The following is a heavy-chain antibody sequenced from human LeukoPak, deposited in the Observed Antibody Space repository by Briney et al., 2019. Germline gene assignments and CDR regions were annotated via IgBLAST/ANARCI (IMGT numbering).Heavy chain of an antibody. CDR3: ARAAMTTVTNEGRFDY. Sequence: GGSLRLSCAASGFTFSTFAMSWVRQAPGKGLEWVSYISSSSSTIYYADSVKGRFTISRDNAKNSLYLQMNSLRDEDTAVYYCARAAMTTVTNEGRFDYWGQGTLVTVSS. D-gene: IGHD4-17*01. V-gene: IGHV3-48*02. CDR1: GFTFSTFA. CDR2: ISSSSSTI. J-gene: IGHJ4*02.